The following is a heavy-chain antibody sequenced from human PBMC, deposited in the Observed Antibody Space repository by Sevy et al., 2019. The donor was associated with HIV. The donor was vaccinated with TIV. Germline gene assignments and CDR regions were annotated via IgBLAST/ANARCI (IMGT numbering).Heavy chain of an antibody. Sequence: GGSLRLSCKASGFTFSDYAMHWVRQAPGKGPEWVAVISSAATYKLYADSEKDRFTISRDNLKNTLYLQINNLRPADTAVYYCARGPYSSGLRSDYWGQGTLVTVSS. D-gene: IGHD6-19*01. J-gene: IGHJ4*02. CDR1: GFTFSDYA. V-gene: IGHV3-30*14. CDR3: ARGPYSSGLRSDY. CDR2: ISSAATYK.